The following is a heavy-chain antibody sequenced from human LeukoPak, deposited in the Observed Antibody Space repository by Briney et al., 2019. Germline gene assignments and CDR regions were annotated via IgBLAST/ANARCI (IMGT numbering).Heavy chain of an antibody. D-gene: IGHD3-3*01. CDR2: ISWDGGNT. CDR3: ARSMVGEWLFLALDI. Sequence: GGSLRLSCAASGFAFGHYTMHWVRQAPGKGLEWVSLISWDGGNTYYADSVKGRFTISRDNAKNSLYLQMNSLRVEDTAVYYCARSMVGEWLFLALDIWGQGTKVTVSS. CDR1: GFAFGHYT. V-gene: IGHV3-43*01. J-gene: IGHJ3*02.